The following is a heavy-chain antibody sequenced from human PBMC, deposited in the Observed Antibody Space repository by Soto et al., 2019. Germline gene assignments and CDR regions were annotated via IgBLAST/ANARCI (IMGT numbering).Heavy chain of an antibody. CDR1: GFTFSSYA. V-gene: IGHV3-30-3*01. CDR3: ARDYLIVGETDY. J-gene: IGHJ4*02. CDR2: ISYDGSNK. Sequence: QVQLVESGGGVVQPGRSLRLSCAASGFTFSSYAMHWVRQAPGKGLEWVAVISYDGSNKYYADYVKGRFTISRDNSKNTLYLQMNSLRAEDMAVYYCARDYLIVGETDYRRQGPLVTVSS. D-gene: IGHD1-26*01.